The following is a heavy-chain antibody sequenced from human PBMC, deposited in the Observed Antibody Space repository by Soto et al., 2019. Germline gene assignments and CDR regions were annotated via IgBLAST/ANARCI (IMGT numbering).Heavy chain of an antibody. D-gene: IGHD3-16*01. CDR2: ITSKSTTI. J-gene: IGHJ5*02. Sequence: QPWGSLRLSCAASGFTFTSYSMNFFRHSPLQWLECVSYITSKSTTIKYADSVKGRFTVSRDNAKNSLYLQLNSLRDEDTAVYYCAREMGACSDSSCYPGPYDSWGQGTLVTVSS. V-gene: IGHV3-48*02. CDR3: AREMGACSDSSCYPGPYDS. CDR1: GFTFTSYS.